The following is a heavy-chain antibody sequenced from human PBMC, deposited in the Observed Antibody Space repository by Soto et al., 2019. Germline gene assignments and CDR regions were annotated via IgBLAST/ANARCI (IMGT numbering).Heavy chain of an antibody. D-gene: IGHD2-21*02. Sequence: ASVNVSCKASGYTFTSYARHWVRQAPGQRLEWMGWINAGNGNTKYSQKFQGRVTITRDTSASTAYMELSSLRSEDTAVYYCARSIVVVTALDYWGQGTLVTVSS. J-gene: IGHJ4*02. CDR2: INAGNGNT. V-gene: IGHV1-3*01. CDR3: ARSIVVVTALDY. CDR1: GYTFTSYA.